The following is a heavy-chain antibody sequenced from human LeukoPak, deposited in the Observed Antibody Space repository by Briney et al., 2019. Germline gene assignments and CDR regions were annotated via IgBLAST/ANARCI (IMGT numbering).Heavy chain of an antibody. D-gene: IGHD3-22*01. Sequence: GGSLRLSCAASGFTFSNYAMSWVRQAPGKGLEWVSAISGRAGSPYYADSVKGRFTISRDNSKKTLYLQMNSLRAEDTAVYYCAKGGRWDYYDSSHWGQGTMVTVSP. V-gene: IGHV3-23*01. CDR3: AKGGRWDYYDSSH. CDR1: GFTFSNYA. J-gene: IGHJ3*01. CDR2: ISGRAGSP.